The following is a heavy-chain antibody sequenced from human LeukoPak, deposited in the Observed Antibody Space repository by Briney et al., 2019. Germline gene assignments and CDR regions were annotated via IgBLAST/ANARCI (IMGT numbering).Heavy chain of an antibody. Sequence: GGSLGLSCAASVFTFSNYGMHCVREAPGKGLEWVTFISYDGSNEYYADSVKGRFTISRDNSKNTLSLQMNSLRVEDTAVYYCARSRSGTYYGNQDYWGQGTLVTVSS. D-gene: IGHD1-26*01. J-gene: IGHJ4*02. CDR1: VFTFSNYG. CDR2: ISYDGSNE. V-gene: IGHV3-30*03. CDR3: ARSRSGTYYGNQDY.